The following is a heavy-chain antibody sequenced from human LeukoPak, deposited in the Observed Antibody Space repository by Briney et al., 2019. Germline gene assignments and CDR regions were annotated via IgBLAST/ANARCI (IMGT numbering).Heavy chain of an antibody. CDR2: INSDGSST. D-gene: IGHD3-22*01. Sequence: PGGSLRLSCAASGFTFSSYWMHWVRQAPGKGLVWVSRINSDGSSTSYADSVKGRFTISRDNAKNTLYLQMNSLSAEGTAVYYCAREGSSGYYGPGRYYMDVWGKGTTVTVSS. J-gene: IGHJ6*03. CDR3: AREGSSGYYGPGRYYMDV. CDR1: GFTFSSYW. V-gene: IGHV3-74*01.